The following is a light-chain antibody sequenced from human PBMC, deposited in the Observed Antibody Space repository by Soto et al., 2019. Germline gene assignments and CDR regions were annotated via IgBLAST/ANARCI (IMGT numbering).Light chain of an antibody. CDR2: EVT. CDR1: SSDVGGYNY. V-gene: IGLV2-14*01. Sequence: QSVLTQPRSVSGSPGQSVTISCTGTSSDVGGYNYVSWYQHHPGKAPKLLIYEVTKRPSGVSNRFSGSKSGNTASLTISGLQAEDEADYYCSSYTTSSTLVFGGGTKLTVL. J-gene: IGLJ3*02. CDR3: SSYTTSSTLV.